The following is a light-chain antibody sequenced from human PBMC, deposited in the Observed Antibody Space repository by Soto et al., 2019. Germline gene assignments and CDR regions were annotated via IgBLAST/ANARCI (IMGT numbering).Light chain of an antibody. J-gene: IGKJ4*01. CDR1: QGIRND. CDR2: AAS. V-gene: IGKV1-17*01. Sequence: DLQMTQSPSSLSASVGDRVTITCRASQGIRNDLGWYQQKPWKAPKRLIYAASSLQSGVPSRFXXXXXXXXXXLXISSLQPEDFATYYCLQHNSYPLTFGGGTKVEIK. CDR3: LQHNSYPLT.